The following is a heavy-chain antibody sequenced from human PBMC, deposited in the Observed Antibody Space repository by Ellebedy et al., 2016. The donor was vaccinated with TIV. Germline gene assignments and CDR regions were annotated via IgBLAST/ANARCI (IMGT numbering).Heavy chain of an antibody. Sequence: MPGGSLRLSCTVSGGSIISYYWNRIRQPAGKGLEWIGRIYTSGSTNYNPSLTSRVTMSVDTSNNQFSLKLSSLTAADTAVYYCARDEGNDILTMYFQHWGQGTLVTVSS. CDR1: GGSIISYY. CDR2: IYTSGST. J-gene: IGHJ1*01. D-gene: IGHD3-9*01. CDR3: ARDEGNDILTMYFQH. V-gene: IGHV4-4*07.